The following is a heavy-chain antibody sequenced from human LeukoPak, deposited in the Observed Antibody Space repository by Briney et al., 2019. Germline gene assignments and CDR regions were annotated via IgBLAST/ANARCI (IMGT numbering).Heavy chain of an antibody. J-gene: IGHJ6*02. V-gene: IGHV3-74*01. CDR3: ATGQGHGMDV. Sequence: GGSLRLSCAAPGFTFSSYWMHWVRQAPGKGLVWVSRINSDGSSTSYADSVKGRFTISRDNAKNTLYPQMNSLRAEDTAVYYCATGQGHGMDVWGQGTTVTVSS. CDR1: GFTFSSYW. D-gene: IGHD1-14*01. CDR2: INSDGSST.